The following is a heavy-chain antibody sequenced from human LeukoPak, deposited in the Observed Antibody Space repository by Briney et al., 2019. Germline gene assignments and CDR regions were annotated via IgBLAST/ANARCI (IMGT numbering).Heavy chain of an antibody. CDR1: GFTFCGYS. D-gene: IGHD6-19*01. Sequence: PGGSLRLSCAASGFTFCGYSMNWVRQAPGKGLEWVSYIGPSSNAIHYPDSVKGRFTISRDNAKNSLYLQMNSLRDEDTAVYYCARKLEQWLVAPGDYWGQGTLVTVSS. V-gene: IGHV3-48*02. J-gene: IGHJ4*02. CDR2: IGPSSNAI. CDR3: ARKLEQWLVAPGDY.